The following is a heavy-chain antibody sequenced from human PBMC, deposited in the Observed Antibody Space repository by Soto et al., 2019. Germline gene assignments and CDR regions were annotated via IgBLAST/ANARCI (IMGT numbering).Heavy chain of an antibody. D-gene: IGHD3-22*01. V-gene: IGHV3-73*01. CDR1: GFTFSGSA. CDR2: VRSKANSYAT. CDR3: TRQEYYYDSSGYYKDYYYGMDV. J-gene: IGHJ6*02. Sequence: GGSLRLCCAASGFTFSGSAVHWVRQASGKGLEWVGRVRSKANSYATTYAASVKGRFTISRDDSKNTAYLQMNSLKTEDTAVYYCTRQEYYYDSSGYYKDYYYGMDVWGQGTTVTVSS.